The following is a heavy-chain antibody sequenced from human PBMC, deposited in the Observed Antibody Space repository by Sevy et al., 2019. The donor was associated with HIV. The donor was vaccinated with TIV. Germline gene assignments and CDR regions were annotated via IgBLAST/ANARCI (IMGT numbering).Heavy chain of an antibody. CDR2: VSSSSGYI. CDR1: GFIFSTYS. CDR3: ATGHVVVPGAAPYYYYHIDV. V-gene: IGHV3-21*01. Sequence: GGSLRLSCAASGFIFSTYSMNWVRQAPGKGLEWVSSVSSSSGYIYYADSVKGRFTISRDNAKNSLYLEMNSLRAEDTAVYFCATGHVVVPGAAPYYYYHIDVRGKGTTVTVSS. D-gene: IGHD2-2*01. J-gene: IGHJ6*03.